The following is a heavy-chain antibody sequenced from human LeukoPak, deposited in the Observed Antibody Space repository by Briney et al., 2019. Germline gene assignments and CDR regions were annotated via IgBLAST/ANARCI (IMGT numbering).Heavy chain of an antibody. Sequence: GGSLRLSCAASGFTFSSYSMNWVRQAPGKGLEWVSSISSSSSYIYYADSVKGRFTMSRDNSKNTLYLQINSLRAEDTAVYYCARGFLGGNPWDYGMDVWGQGTRVTVSS. J-gene: IGHJ6*02. D-gene: IGHD4-23*01. CDR2: ISSSSSYI. CDR1: GFTFSSYS. CDR3: ARGFLGGNPWDYGMDV. V-gene: IGHV3-21*01.